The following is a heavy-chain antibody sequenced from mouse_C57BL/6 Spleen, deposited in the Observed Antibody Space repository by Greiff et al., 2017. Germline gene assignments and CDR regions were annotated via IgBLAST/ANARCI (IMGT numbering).Heavy chain of an antibody. D-gene: IGHD2-5*01. CDR1: GSSFTGYY. Sequence: EVKLMESGPELVKPGASVKISCKASGSSFTGYYMNWVKQSPEKSLEWIGEINPSTGGTTYNQKFKAKATLTVDKSSSKAYMQLKSLTSEDSAVYYCARSGYYSNRYWYFDVWGTGTTVTVSS. V-gene: IGHV1-42*01. CDR3: ARSGYYSNRYWYFDV. J-gene: IGHJ1*03. CDR2: INPSTGGT.